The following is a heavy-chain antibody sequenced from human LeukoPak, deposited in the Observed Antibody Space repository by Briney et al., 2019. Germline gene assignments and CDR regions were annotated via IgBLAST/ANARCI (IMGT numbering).Heavy chain of an antibody. CDR2: INPNSGGT. CDR1: GGTFSSYA. J-gene: IGHJ1*01. V-gene: IGHV1-2*04. Sequence: ASVKVSCKASGGTFSSYAISWVRQAPGQGLEWMGWINPNSGGTNYAQKFQGWVTMPRDTSISTAYMELSRLRSDDTAVYYCARSGYYYDSSGYFGGFTNAEYFQHWGQGTLVTVSS. CDR3: ARSGYYYDSSGYFGGFTNAEYFQH. D-gene: IGHD3-22*01.